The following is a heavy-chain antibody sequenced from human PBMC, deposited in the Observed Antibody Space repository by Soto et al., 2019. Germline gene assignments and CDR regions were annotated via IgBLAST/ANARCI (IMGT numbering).Heavy chain of an antibody. CDR3: AKGFCSSARCLTYSYMDV. J-gene: IGHJ6*03. CDR1: GFRFDEYA. Sequence: EVQLVESGGGLVQPGRSLRLSCAASGFRFDEYAMHWVRQAPGKGLEWVSGISWNSGTMGYGVSVRGRFTISRDNAKNSLYLQMNSLRAEDTALYYCAKGFCSSARCLTYSYMDVWGKGTTVTVSS. V-gene: IGHV3-9*01. CDR2: ISWNSGTM. D-gene: IGHD2-2*01.